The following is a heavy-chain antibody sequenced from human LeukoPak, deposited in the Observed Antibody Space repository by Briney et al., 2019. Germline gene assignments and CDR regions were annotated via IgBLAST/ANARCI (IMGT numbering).Heavy chain of an antibody. J-gene: IGHJ4*02. D-gene: IGHD3-22*01. CDR2: VSGSGST. Sequence: PSETLSLTCTVSGDSFTKYYWNWIRQAPGKGLEWIGYVSGSGSTKYNPSLKSRVSISADTSKNQLSLQLTSLSAADTAVYYCVRARGYFVPDSWGPGTLVTVSS. V-gene: IGHV4-59*01. CDR1: GDSFTKYY. CDR3: VRARGYFVPDS.